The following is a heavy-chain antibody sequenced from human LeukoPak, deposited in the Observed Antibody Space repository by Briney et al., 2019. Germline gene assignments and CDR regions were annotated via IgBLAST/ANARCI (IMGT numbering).Heavy chain of an antibody. J-gene: IGHJ6*03. CDR3: ARGLYCSSTSCYGYYYYMDV. CDR2: IYYSGST. CDR1: GGSISSGDYY. Sequence: SQTLSLTCTVSGGSISSGDYYWSWIRQPPGKGLEWIGYIYYSGSTYYNPSLKSRVIISVDTSKNQFSLKLSSVTAADTAVYYCARGLYCSSTSCYGYYYYMDVWGKGTTVTVSS. V-gene: IGHV4-30-4*08. D-gene: IGHD2-2*01.